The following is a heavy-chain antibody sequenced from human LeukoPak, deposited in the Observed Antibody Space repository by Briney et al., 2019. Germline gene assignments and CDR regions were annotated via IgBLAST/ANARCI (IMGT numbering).Heavy chain of an antibody. Sequence: PGGSLRLSCAASGFTVSSNRMTWFRQAPGKGLEWVSVIFGGEMTSYADSVKGRFTISRDNSKNTVYLQMNSLRAEDTAVYYCAREKYSGNYIDAFDIWGQGTIVTVSS. D-gene: IGHD1-26*01. J-gene: IGHJ3*02. CDR2: IFGGEMT. CDR1: GFTVSSNR. V-gene: IGHV3-53*01. CDR3: AREKYSGNYIDAFDI.